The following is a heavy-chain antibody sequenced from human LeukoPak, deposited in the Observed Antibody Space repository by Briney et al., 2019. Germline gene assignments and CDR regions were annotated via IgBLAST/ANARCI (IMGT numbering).Heavy chain of an antibody. V-gene: IGHV3-15*01. Sequence: GGSLRLSCAASEFTFSNAWMSWVRQAPGKGLEWVGRIKIKTDGGTTDYAAPVKGRFTISRDDSKNTLYLQMNSLKTEDTAVYYCTTTYYYDSSGYYYGDYWGQGTLVTVSS. CDR3: TTTYYYDSSGYYYGDY. CDR1: EFTFSNAW. D-gene: IGHD3-22*01. CDR2: IKIKTDGGTT. J-gene: IGHJ4*02.